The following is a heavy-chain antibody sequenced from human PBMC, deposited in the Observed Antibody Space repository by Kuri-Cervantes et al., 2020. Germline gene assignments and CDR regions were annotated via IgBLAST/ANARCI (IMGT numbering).Heavy chain of an antibody. J-gene: IGHJ4*02. Sequence: GGSLRLSCAASGFTFSSYWMSWVRQAPGKGLEWVANIKQDGSEKYYVDSVKGRFTISRDNSKNTLYLQMNSLRAEDTAVYYCARDWRYCSSTSCYAVRPGSFDYWGQGTLVTVSS. D-gene: IGHD2-2*01. V-gene: IGHV3-7*01. CDR1: GFTFSSYW. CDR3: ARDWRYCSSTSCYAVRPGSFDY. CDR2: IKQDGSEK.